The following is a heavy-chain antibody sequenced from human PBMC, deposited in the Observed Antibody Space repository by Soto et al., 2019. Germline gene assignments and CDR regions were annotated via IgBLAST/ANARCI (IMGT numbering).Heavy chain of an antibody. J-gene: IGHJ4*02. V-gene: IGHV3-30*18. CDR2: ISHDGNIK. CDR3: AKTIVPAAVRPIDY. Sequence: GSLRLYCSVSGFTFSRFGMHWVRQAPGKGLEWVALISHDGNIKYYSDSVRGRFTISRDNSRTTLFLQMNGLGPEDTAIYFCAKTIVPAAVRPIDYWGLGTLVTVSS. D-gene: IGHD2-2*01. CDR1: GFTFSRFG.